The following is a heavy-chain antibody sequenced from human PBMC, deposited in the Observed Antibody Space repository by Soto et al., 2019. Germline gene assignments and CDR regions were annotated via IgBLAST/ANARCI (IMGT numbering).Heavy chain of an antibody. D-gene: IGHD3-10*01. CDR1: GFTFSSYA. CDR2: ISGSGGST. Sequence: GGSLRLSCAASGFTFSSYAMSWVRQAPGKGLEWVSAISGSGGSTYYADSVKGRFTISRDNSKNTLYLQMNSLRAEDTAVYYCAKYSWFGELLSYFDYWGQGTLVTVSS. CDR3: AKYSWFGELLSYFDY. J-gene: IGHJ4*02. V-gene: IGHV3-23*01.